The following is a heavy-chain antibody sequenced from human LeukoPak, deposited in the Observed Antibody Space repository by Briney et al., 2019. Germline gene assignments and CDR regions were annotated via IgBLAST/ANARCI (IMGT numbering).Heavy chain of an antibody. CDR3: AKGHYYYGMDV. V-gene: IGHV3-30*04. Sequence: GGSLRLSCAASGFTFSSYAMHWVRQAPGKGLEWVAVISYDGSNKYYADSVKGRFTISRDNSKNTLYLQMNSLRAEDTAVYYCAKGHYYYGMDVWGQGTTVTVSS. J-gene: IGHJ6*02. CDR2: ISYDGSNK. CDR1: GFTFSSYA.